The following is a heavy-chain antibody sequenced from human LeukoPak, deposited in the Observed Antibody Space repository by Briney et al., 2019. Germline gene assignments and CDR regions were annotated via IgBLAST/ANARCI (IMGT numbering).Heavy chain of an antibody. CDR2: IYYSGST. J-gene: IGHJ4*02. Sequence: PSETLSLTCTVSGGSISSSSYYWGWIRQPPGKGLEWIGSIYYSGSTYYNPSLKSRVTISVDTSKNQFSLKLSSVTAADTAVYYCARRVIVPSGYFFDYWGQGTLVTVS. V-gene: IGHV4-39*01. CDR3: ARRVIVPSGYFFDY. CDR1: GGSISSSSYY. D-gene: IGHD3-22*01.